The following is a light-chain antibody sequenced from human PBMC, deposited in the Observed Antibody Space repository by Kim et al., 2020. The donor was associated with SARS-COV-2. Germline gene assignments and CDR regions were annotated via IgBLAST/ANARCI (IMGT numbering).Light chain of an antibody. CDR2: DAS. CDR1: QSVSSH. V-gene: IGKV3-11*01. J-gene: IGKJ4*01. CDR3: QQRSNWPPLT. Sequence: EIVLTQSPATLSLSPGERATLSCRASQSVSSHLAWYQQKPGQAPRLLIHDASTRATGIPARFSASGSGTDFTLTISSLEPEDFAVYYCQQRSNWPPLTFGGGTKVDIK.